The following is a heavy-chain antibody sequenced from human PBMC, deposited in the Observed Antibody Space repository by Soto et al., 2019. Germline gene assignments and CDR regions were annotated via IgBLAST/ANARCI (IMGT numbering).Heavy chain of an antibody. CDR2: IRSKTNSYAT. CDR1: LFTFGVSA. D-gene: IGHD6-19*01. CDR3: TRQTDAVQWLVVPTDYNFDY. V-gene: IGHV3-73*01. J-gene: IGHJ4*02. Sequence: SCAAALFTFGVSAMHWVRQASGKWLEWVGHIRSKTNSYATAYAESVKGRFTISRDDSMNTAYLQMNSLKTEDTAVYFCTRQTDAVQWLVVPTDYNFDYWGQGTLVTVSS.